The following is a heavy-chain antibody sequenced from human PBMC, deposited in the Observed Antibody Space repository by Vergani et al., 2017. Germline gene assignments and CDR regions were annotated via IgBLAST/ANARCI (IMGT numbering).Heavy chain of an antibody. V-gene: IGHV4-34*01. J-gene: IGHJ5*02. D-gene: IGHD5-18*01. CDR2: INHSGST. CDR1: GGSFSGYY. Sequence: QVQLQQWGAGLLKPSETLSLTCAVYGGSFSGYYWSWIRQPPWKGLEWIGEINHSGSTNYNPSLKSRVTISVDTSKNQFSLKLSSVTAADTAVYYCARGRRIQLWPPSLLWFDPWGQGTLVTVSS. CDR3: ARGRRIQLWPPSLLWFDP.